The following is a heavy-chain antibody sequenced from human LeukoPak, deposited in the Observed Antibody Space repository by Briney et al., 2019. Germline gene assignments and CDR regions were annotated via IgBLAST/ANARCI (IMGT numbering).Heavy chain of an antibody. CDR1: GFTFSSYG. CDR3: AKSAFDF. CDR2: ISGSGDRT. J-gene: IGHJ3*01. Sequence: HPGGSLRLSCAASGFTFSSYGMSWVRQAPGKGLEWVSAISGSGDRTYYADSVKGRFTISRDNSKNTLSLQMNSLRAEDTAVYFCAKSAFDFWGQGTMVTVSS. V-gene: IGHV3-23*01.